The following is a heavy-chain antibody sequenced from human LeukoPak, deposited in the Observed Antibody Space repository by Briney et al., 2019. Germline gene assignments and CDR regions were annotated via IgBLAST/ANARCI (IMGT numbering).Heavy chain of an antibody. Sequence: ETLSLTCTVSGGSISSYYWSWIRQPPGKGLEWIGYIYYSGSTRYNPSLKSRVTISVDTSKNQFSLKLSSVPAADTAVYYCAALPDCSSTSCYGFDPWGQGTLVTASS. V-gene: IGHV4-59*08. CDR2: IYYSGST. CDR3: AALPDCSSTSCYGFDP. D-gene: IGHD2-2*01. J-gene: IGHJ5*02. CDR1: GGSISSYY.